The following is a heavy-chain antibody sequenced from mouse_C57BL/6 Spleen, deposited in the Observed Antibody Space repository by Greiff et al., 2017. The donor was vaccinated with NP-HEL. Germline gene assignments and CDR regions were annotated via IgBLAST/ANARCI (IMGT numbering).Heavy chain of an antibody. CDR3: AAHLPWFAY. Sequence: VQLKESGPELVKPGASVKIPCKASGYTFTDYNMDWVKQSHGKSLEWIGAINPNNGGTIYNQKFKGKATLTVDKSSSTAYMELRSLTSEDTAVYYCAAHLPWFAYWGQGTLVTVSA. CDR2: INPNNGGT. J-gene: IGHJ3*01. D-gene: IGHD1-3*01. CDR1: GYTFTDYN. V-gene: IGHV1-18*01.